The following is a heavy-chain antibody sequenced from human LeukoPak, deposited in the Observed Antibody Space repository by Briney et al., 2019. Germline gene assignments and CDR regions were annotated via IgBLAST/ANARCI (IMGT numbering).Heavy chain of an antibody. D-gene: IGHD3-9*01. Sequence: SETLSLTCTVSGGSISSYYWSWIRQPPGKGLEWIGYIYYSGSTNYNPSLKSRVTISVDTSKNQFSLKLSSVTAADTAVYYCARGRVDYDILTGYYPFDYWGQGTLVTVSS. V-gene: IGHV4-59*12. CDR2: IYYSGST. J-gene: IGHJ4*02. CDR1: GGSISSYY. CDR3: ARGRVDYDILTGYYPFDY.